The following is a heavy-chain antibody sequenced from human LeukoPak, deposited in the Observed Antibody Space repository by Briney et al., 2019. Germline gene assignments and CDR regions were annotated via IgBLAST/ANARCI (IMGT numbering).Heavy chain of an antibody. V-gene: IGHV3-66*01. CDR2: IYSGGST. D-gene: IGHD3-3*01. CDR1: GFTVSSKY. J-gene: IGHJ3*01. CDR3: AIHGGGTIRIEAFDV. Sequence: GGSLRLSCAASGFTVSSKYMSWVRQAPGKGLEWVSVIYSGGSTYYADSVKGRFTISRDNSKNTLYLQMNSLRDEDTALYYCAIHGGGTIRIEAFDVWGQGTMVAISS.